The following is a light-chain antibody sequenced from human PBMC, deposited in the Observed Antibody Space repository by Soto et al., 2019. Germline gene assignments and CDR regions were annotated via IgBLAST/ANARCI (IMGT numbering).Light chain of an antibody. Sequence: QSVLTQPPSASGTPGQRVTISCSGSSSNIGSNYVYWYQQLPGKAPKLLIYRNNQRPSGVPDRFSGSKSGTSASLAISGLRSEDEADYYCAAWDDRLSGYVSGIGTKVTV. CDR1: SSNIGSNY. V-gene: IGLV1-47*01. CDR2: RNN. CDR3: AAWDDRLSGYV. J-gene: IGLJ1*01.